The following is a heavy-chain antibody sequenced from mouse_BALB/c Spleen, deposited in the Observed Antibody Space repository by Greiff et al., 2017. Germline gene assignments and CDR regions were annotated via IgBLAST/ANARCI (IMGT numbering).Heavy chain of an antibody. D-gene: IGHD2-1*01. CDR3: ARFYGNDY. Sequence: QVQLQQSGAELAKPGASVKMSCKASGYTFTSYWMHWVKQRPGQGLEWIGYINPSTGYTEYNQKFKDKATLTADKSSSTAYMQLSSLTSEDSAVYYCARFYGNDYWGQGTTLTVSS. CDR2: INPSTGYT. CDR1: GYTFTSYW. J-gene: IGHJ2*01. V-gene: IGHV1-7*01.